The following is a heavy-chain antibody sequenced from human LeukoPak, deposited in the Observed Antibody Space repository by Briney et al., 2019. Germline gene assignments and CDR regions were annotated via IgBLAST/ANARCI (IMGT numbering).Heavy chain of an antibody. V-gene: IGHV4-34*01. CDR3: ARGNYYGSGSYYRRDYYYYYMDV. D-gene: IGHD3-10*01. Sequence: SETLSLTCAVYGGSFSGYYWSWIRQPPGKGLEWIGEINHSGSTNYNPSLKSRVTISVDTSKNQFSLKLSSVTAADTAVYYCARGNYYGSGSYYRRDYYYYYMDVWGKGTTVTVSS. CDR2: INHSGST. CDR1: GGSFSGYY. J-gene: IGHJ6*03.